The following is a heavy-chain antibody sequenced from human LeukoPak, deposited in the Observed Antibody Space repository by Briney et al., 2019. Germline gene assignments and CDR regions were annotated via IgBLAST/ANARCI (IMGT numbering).Heavy chain of an antibody. Sequence: SETLSLTCTVSGGSISSYYWSWIRQPPGKGLEWIGYIYYSGSTYYNPSLKSRVTISVDTSKNQFSLKLSSVTAADTAVYYCAREKRTGYYDSSGYPHGFDYWGQGTLVTVSS. V-gene: IGHV4-59*12. CDR2: IYYSGST. D-gene: IGHD3-22*01. CDR3: AREKRTGYYDSSGYPHGFDY. CDR1: GGSISSYY. J-gene: IGHJ4*02.